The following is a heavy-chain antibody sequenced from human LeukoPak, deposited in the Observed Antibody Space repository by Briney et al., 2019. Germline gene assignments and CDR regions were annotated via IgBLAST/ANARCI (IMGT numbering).Heavy chain of an antibody. V-gene: IGHV3-74*01. Sequence: PGGPLRLSCAASGFTFSSYWMHWVRQAPGKGLVWVSRINSDGSSTSYADSVKGRFTISRDNAKNTLYLQMNSLRAEDTAVYYCARALAVAGTGGFDPWGQGTLVTVSS. CDR3: ARALAVAGTGGFDP. CDR1: GFTFSSYW. J-gene: IGHJ5*02. D-gene: IGHD6-19*01. CDR2: INSDGSST.